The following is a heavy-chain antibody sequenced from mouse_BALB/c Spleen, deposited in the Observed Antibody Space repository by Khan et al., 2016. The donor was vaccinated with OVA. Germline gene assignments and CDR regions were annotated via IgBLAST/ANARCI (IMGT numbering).Heavy chain of an antibody. V-gene: IGHV5-6*01. CDR1: GFTFSSYS. CDR2: ISSDGDYT. J-gene: IGHJ3*01. D-gene: IGHD4-1*01. Sequence: EVKLVESGGDLVKPGGSLKLSCAASGFTFSSYSMSWVRQTPDKRLEWVATISSDGDYTYYPDSVKGRFTISRHNAKNTLYLQMSSLKSEDTAMYYCASHLTGSFAYWGQGTLVTVSA. CDR3: ASHLTGSFAY.